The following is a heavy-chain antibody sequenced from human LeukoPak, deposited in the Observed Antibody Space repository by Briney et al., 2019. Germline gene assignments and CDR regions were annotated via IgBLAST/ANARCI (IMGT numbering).Heavy chain of an antibody. D-gene: IGHD4-23*01. CDR2: IDPSDSYT. CDR3: ARQAFGGQGAFDI. V-gene: IGHV5-10-1*01. J-gene: IGHJ3*02. Sequence: GESLKISSKGSGYSFTSYWISWVRQMPGKGLEWMGRIDPSDSYTNYSPSFQGHVTISAYKSITTSYLQWSSLKASDTAMYYCARQAFGGQGAFDIWGQGTMVTVSS. CDR1: GYSFTSYW.